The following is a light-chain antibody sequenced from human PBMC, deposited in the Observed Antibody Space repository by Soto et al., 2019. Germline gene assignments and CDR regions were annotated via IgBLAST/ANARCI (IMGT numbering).Light chain of an antibody. J-gene: IGKJ4*01. Sequence: EIVMTQSPGTLSVSPGERATLSCRASQNVNTNLAWYQQKPGQAPRLLIYDTSTRATGLPVSFSGSGSGTEFTLTISSLQSEDFAVYYCQQYNNWPLTFGGGTKVEIK. CDR2: DTS. CDR1: QNVNTN. V-gene: IGKV3-15*01. CDR3: QQYNNWPLT.